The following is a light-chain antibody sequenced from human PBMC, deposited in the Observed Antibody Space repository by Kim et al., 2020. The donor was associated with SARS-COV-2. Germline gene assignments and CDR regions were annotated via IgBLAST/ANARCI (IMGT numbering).Light chain of an antibody. V-gene: IGKV4-1*01. CDR3: QQSYSIPLT. Sequence: DIVMTQSPDSLAVSLGERATINCKSSQSVLSSSNNKNYLLWYQQKPGQPPKLLIYGASTRESVVPDRFSGSGSGTDFTLTISSLQAEDVAVYYCQQSYSIPLTFGGGTKVDIK. CDR2: GAS. CDR1: QSVLSSSNNKNY. J-gene: IGKJ4*01.